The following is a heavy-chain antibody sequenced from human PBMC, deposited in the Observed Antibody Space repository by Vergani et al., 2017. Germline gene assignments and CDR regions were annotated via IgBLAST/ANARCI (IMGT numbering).Heavy chain of an antibody. V-gene: IGHV3-33*06. J-gene: IGHJ4*02. CDR3: AKDAPSSITILDY. CDR2: IWYDGSNK. D-gene: IGHD3-3*01. Sequence: QVQLVESGGGVVQPGRSLRLSCAASGFTFSSYGMHWVRQAPGKGLEWVAVIWYDGSNKYYTDSVEGRFTISRDNSKNTLYLQMNSLRAEDTAVYYCAKDAPSSITILDYWGQGTLVTVSS. CDR1: GFTFSSYG.